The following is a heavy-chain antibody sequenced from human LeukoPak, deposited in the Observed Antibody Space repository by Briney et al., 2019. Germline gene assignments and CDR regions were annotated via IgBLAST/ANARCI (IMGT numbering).Heavy chain of an antibody. CDR1: GYTFSSYD. Sequence: GASVKVSCKASGYTFSSYDINWVRQAPGQGLEWMGWMSPNSDNTGSAEKFRGRFTMTRDTSTDTAFMELSGLGSEDTAIYYCAREGGSGHSYYFDFWGRGTLVTVSS. J-gene: IGHJ4*02. V-gene: IGHV1-8*02. CDR2: MSPNSDNT. D-gene: IGHD3-22*01. CDR3: AREGGSGHSYYFDF.